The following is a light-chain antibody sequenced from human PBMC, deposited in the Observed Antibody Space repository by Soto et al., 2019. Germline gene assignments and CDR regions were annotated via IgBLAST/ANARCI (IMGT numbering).Light chain of an antibody. CDR2: GAS. CDR3: HHYET. V-gene: IGKV3-20*01. CDR1: QSVSTN. Sequence: EILLTQSPGTLSLSPGERATLSCRASQSVSTNLAWYQRKPGQAPRLLMYGASIRAAGVPDRFRGSGAGTECTLTITRLEHEDFSVYYYHHYETFGQGTQVDIK. J-gene: IGKJ1*01.